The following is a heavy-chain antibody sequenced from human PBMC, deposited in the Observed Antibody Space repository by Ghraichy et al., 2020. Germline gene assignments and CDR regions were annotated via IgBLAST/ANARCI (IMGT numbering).Heavy chain of an antibody. CDR2: IIETGTST. CDR3: VRDYKAIPLGTGESFFDY. Sequence: LTCAAPGFIFSNYNMNWVRQAPGKGLEWVSGIIETGTSTYYADSVKGRFTISRDNSRSTLYLQMNSLTAGEPAVYYCVRDYKAIPLGTGESFFDYWGQGTLVSVSS. V-gene: IGHV3-23*01. CDR1: GFIFSNYN. J-gene: IGHJ4*02. D-gene: IGHD7-27*01.